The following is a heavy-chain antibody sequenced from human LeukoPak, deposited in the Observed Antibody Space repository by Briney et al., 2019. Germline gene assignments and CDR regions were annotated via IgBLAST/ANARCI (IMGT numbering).Heavy chain of an antibody. CDR3: ARESTTDGYKEDY. CDR1: GGTFSSYA. V-gene: IGHV1-69*04. D-gene: IGHD2-2*01. CDR2: IIPILGIA. J-gene: IGHJ4*02. Sequence: SVKVSCKASGGTFSSYAIIWVRQAPGQGLEWMGRIIPILGIANYAQKFQGRVTITADKSTSTAYMELSSLRSEDTAVYYCARESTTDGYKEDYWGQGTLVTVSS.